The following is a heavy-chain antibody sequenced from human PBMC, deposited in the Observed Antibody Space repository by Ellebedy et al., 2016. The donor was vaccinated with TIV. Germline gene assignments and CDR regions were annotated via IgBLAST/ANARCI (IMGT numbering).Heavy chain of an antibody. Sequence: GESLKISCAVSGFTFSSYEMNWVRQAPGKGLEWVSYISGSASVTAYADSVKGRFTISRDNARTSLYLQMNSLRVDATAMYYCARSYGARTSGPWGQGTLVAVSS. CDR1: GFTFSSYE. J-gene: IGHJ5*02. D-gene: IGHD3-16*01. V-gene: IGHV3-48*03. CDR3: ARSYGARTSGP. CDR2: ISGSASVT.